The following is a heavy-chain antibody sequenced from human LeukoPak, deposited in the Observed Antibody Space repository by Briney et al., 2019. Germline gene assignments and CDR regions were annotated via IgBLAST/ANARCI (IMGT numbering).Heavy chain of an antibody. CDR1: GYSFTSYW. Sequence: GESLKISCKGSGYSFTSYWIGWVRQMPGKGLEWMGVIYPSDSDTRYSPSFQGQVTISADKSISAAYLQWSSLKASDTAMYYCARVDYYANPYYFDYWGQGTLVTVSS. D-gene: IGHD3-10*01. J-gene: IGHJ4*02. CDR3: ARVDYYANPYYFDY. V-gene: IGHV5-51*01. CDR2: IYPSDSDT.